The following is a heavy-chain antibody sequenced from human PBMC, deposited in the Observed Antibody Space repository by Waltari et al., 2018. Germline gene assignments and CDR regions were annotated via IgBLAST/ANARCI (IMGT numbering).Heavy chain of an antibody. CDR3: ARWRIAVAAPDAFDI. V-gene: IGHV3-21*01. Sequence: EVQLVESGGGLVQPGRSLRLSCAASGFTFSSSSMNWVRQAPGKGLEWVSSISSSSSYIYYADSVKGRFTISRDNAKNSLYLQMNSLRAEDTAVYYCARWRIAVAAPDAFDIWGQGTMVTVSS. CDR2: ISSSSSYI. CDR1: GFTFSSSS. J-gene: IGHJ3*02. D-gene: IGHD6-19*01.